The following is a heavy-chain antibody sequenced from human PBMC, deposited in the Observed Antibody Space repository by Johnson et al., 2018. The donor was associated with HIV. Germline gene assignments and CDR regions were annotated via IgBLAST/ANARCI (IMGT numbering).Heavy chain of an antibody. J-gene: IGHJ3*02. CDR3: ARGFVRISMILVADAFDM. V-gene: IGHV3-20*04. D-gene: IGHD3-22*01. CDR1: GFTFDDHG. CDR2: INWNGGST. Sequence: VQLVESGGGVVRRGGSLRLSCATSGFTFDDHGMSWVRQGPGKRLEWVSGINWNGGSTGYADSVKGRFTISRDNAKNSLNLQMNSLRAEGTALYFCARGFVRISMILVADAFDMWGQGTMVTVSS.